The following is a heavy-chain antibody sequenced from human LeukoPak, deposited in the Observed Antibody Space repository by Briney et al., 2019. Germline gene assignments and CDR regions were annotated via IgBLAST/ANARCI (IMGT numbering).Heavy chain of an antibody. V-gene: IGHV4-30-2*01. J-gene: IGHJ4*02. D-gene: IGHD2-21*01. CDR1: GGSINSGGYY. CDR3: AGHCSGDCPFDY. Sequence: SETLSLTCTVSGGSINSGGYYWSWIRQPPGKGLEWIGYIYHSGSTYYNPSLKSRVTISVDRSKNQFSLKLSSVTAADTAVYYCAGHCSGDCPFDYWGQGTLVTVSS. CDR2: IYHSGST.